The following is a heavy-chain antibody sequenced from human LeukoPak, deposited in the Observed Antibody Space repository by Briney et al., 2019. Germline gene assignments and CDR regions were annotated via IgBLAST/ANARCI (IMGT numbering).Heavy chain of an antibody. CDR2: IYYSGST. D-gene: IGHD1-7*01. V-gene: IGHV4-59*08. Sequence: PSETLSLTCTVSGGSISSYYWSWIRQPPGKGLEWIGYIYYSGSTNYNPSLKSRVTISVDTSKNQFSLKLSSVTAADTAVYYCARLKTGTTAGAFDIWGQGTMVTVSS. J-gene: IGHJ3*02. CDR1: GGSISSYY. CDR3: ARLKTGTTAGAFDI.